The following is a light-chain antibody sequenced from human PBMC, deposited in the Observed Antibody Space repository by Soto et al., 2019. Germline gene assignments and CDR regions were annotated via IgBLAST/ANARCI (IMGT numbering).Light chain of an antibody. CDR2: AAS. Sequence: DIQMTQSPSSLSASVGDRVTITCRASQDISNYLAWLQQKPGKVPKLLIYAASTLQLGVPSRFSGSGSGTDFTLTISSLQPEDVATYYCQKYGSAPWTFGHGIRVEIK. J-gene: IGKJ1*01. CDR3: QKYGSAPWT. CDR1: QDISNY. V-gene: IGKV1-27*01.